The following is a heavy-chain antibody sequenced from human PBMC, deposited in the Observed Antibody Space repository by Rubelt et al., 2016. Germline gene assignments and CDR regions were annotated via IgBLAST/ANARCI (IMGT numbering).Heavy chain of an antibody. Sequence: TSYGISWVRQAPGQGLEWMGWISAYNGNTNYAQKLQGRVTMTTDTSTSTAYMELRSLRSDDTAVYYCARAYYDFWSGPESYAFDIWGQGTMVTVSS. D-gene: IGHD3-3*01. V-gene: IGHV1-18*01. CDR3: ARAYYDFWSGPESYAFDI. J-gene: IGHJ3*02. CDR2: ISAYNGNT. CDR1: TSYG.